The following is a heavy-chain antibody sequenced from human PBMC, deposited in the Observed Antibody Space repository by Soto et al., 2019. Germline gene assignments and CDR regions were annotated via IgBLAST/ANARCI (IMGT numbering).Heavy chain of an antibody. CDR2: ISWDGDP. CDR3: AKPHYYGTGTYYDH. Sequence: GGSLRLSCVASGFSFGDFSMHWVRQSPLKGLEWVSLISWDGDPYYADSVKGRFTISRDNSENSLYLEMNSLTVDDTALYFCAKPHYYGTGTYYDHWGQGTLVTVSS. D-gene: IGHD3-10*01. CDR1: GFSFGDFS. J-gene: IGHJ4*02. V-gene: IGHV3-43*01.